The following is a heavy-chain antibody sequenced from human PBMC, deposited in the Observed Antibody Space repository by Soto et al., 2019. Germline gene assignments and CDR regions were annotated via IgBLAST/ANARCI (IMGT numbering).Heavy chain of an antibody. D-gene: IGHD5-18*01. CDR3: AREDYRSVYSTGKVV. V-gene: IGHV1-2*02. CDR2: INPNSGDT. Sequence: GASVKVSCKASGYTFIGYYIHWVRQAPGQGLEWMGWINPNSGDTDYAQNFQGRVTMTRDTSISTGYMELSRLRSDDTAMYYCAREDYRSVYSTGKVVWGQGTTVTVSS. CDR1: GYTFIGYY. J-gene: IGHJ6*02.